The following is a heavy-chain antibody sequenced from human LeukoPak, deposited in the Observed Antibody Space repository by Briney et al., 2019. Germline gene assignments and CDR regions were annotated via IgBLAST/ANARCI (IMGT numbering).Heavy chain of an antibody. CDR2: INPNSGGT. Sequence: GASVKVSCKASGYTFTGYYMHWVRQAPGQGLEWMGRINPNSGGTNYAQKFQGRVTMTRDTSISTAYMELSRLRSDATAVYYCARDRNDFWSGYYTWFDPWGQGTLVTVSS. CDR1: GYTFTGYY. V-gene: IGHV1-2*06. CDR3: ARDRNDFWSGYYTWFDP. D-gene: IGHD3-3*01. J-gene: IGHJ5*02.